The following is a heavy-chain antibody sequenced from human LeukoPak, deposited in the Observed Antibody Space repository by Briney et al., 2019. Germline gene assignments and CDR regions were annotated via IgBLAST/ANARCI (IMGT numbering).Heavy chain of an antibody. CDR2: ISGSGGST. Sequence: GGSLRLSCAASGFTFSSYAMSWVRQAPGKGLEWVSAISGSGGSTYYADSVKGRFTISRDNSKNTLYLQMNSLRAEDTAVYYCAKTCSGLRFLESLLDPYYFDYWGQGTLVTVSS. CDR3: AKTCSGLRFLESLLDPYYFDY. J-gene: IGHJ4*02. D-gene: IGHD3-3*01. CDR1: GFTFSSYA. V-gene: IGHV3-23*01.